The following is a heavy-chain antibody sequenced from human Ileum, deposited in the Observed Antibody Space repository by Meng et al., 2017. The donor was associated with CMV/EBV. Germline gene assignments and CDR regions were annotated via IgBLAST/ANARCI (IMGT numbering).Heavy chain of an antibody. D-gene: IGHD3-10*01. CDR2: ISTSSSYI. CDR1: GFTFNRYN. J-gene: IGHJ5*02. Sequence: SGAASGFTFNRYNMNWVRQAPGKGLEWVSSISTSSSYIYYADAVKGRFTISRDNAKNTLYLQMNSLRAEDTAVYYCASFYYGSGRGIIPWGQGTLVTVSS. CDR3: ASFYYGSGRGIIP. V-gene: IGHV3-21*01.